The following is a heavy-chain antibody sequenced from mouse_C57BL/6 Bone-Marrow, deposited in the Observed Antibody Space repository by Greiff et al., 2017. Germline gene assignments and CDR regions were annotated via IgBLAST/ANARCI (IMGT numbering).Heavy chain of an antibody. J-gene: IGHJ3*01. V-gene: IGHV1-81*01. CDR1: GYTFTSYG. D-gene: IGHD2-5*01. CDR2: IYPRSGNT. Sequence: QVHVKQSGAELARPGASVKLSCKASGYTFTSYGISWVKQRTGQGLEWIGEIYPRSGNTYYNEKFKGKATLTADKSPSTAYLELRSLTSEDSAVYFCARWGSNRPFAYWGQGTLVTVSA. CDR3: ARWGSNRPFAY.